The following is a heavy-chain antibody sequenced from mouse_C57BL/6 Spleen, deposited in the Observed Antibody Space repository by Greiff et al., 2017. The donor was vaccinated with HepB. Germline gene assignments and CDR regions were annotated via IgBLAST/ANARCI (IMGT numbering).Heavy chain of an antibody. V-gene: IGHV5-17*01. CDR2: ISSGSSTI. J-gene: IGHJ1*03. Sequence: SGGGLVKPGGSLKLSCAASGFTFSDYGMHWVRQAPEKGLEWVAYISSGSSTIYYADTVKGRFTISRDNAKNTRFLQMTSLRSEDTAMYYCARNNGYFDVWGTGTTVTVSS. CDR1: GFTFSDYG. CDR3: ARNNGYFDV.